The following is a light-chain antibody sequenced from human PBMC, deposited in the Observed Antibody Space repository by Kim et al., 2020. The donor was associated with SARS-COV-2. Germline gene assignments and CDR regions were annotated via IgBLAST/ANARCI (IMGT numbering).Light chain of an antibody. CDR2: DAS. V-gene: IGKV3-11*01. Sequence: PGERATLSCRASQSIGTSLAWYQHTPGQAPRLLVYDASIRATGIPDRFSGSGSGTDFTLTISSLEPGDFATYYCQQRGSWPPAVSFGGGTKVDIK. CDR1: QSIGTS. CDR3: QQRGSWPPAVS. J-gene: IGKJ4*01.